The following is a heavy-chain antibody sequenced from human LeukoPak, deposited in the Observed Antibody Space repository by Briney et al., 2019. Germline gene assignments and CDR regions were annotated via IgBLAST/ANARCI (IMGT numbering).Heavy chain of an antibody. CDR3: AKAPLEDYYYYMDV. CDR2: IWYDGSNK. V-gene: IGHV3-33*06. J-gene: IGHJ6*03. CDR1: GFTFSSYG. Sequence: QSGGSLRLSCAAPGFTFSSYGMHWVRQAPGKGLEWVAVIWYDGSNKYYADSVKGRFTISRDNSKNTLYLQMNSLRAEDTAVYYCAKAPLEDYYYYMDVWGKGTTVTVSS.